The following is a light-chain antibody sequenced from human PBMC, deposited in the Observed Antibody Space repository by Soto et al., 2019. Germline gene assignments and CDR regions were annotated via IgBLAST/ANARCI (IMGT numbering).Light chain of an antibody. Sequence: QLVLTQSPSASASLGASVKLTCTLSSGHSSYAVAWHQQQPEKGPRFLMKFNSDGSHSKGDGIPDRFSGSSSGTERFLTISSLQSEDEADYYCQTWSTGIVVFGGGTKLTVL. V-gene: IGLV4-69*02. CDR3: QTWSTGIVV. CDR1: SGHSSYA. J-gene: IGLJ2*01. CDR2: FNSDGSH.